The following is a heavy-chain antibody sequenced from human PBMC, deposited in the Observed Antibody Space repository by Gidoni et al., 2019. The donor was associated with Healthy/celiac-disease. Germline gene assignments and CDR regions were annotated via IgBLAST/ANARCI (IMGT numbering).Heavy chain of an antibody. CDR3: AIDGGYYYYGMDV. V-gene: IGHV3-23*01. Sequence: EVQLLVSGGGLVQLGGSLRLSCAASGFTFSSYAMSWVRRAPGKGLGWVSAISCSGGSTYYADSVKGRFTISRDNSKNTLYLQMNSQRAEDTAVYYCAIDGGYYYYGMDVWGQGTTVTVSS. CDR2: ISCSGGST. CDR1: GFTFSSYA. J-gene: IGHJ6*02. D-gene: IGHD3-10*01.